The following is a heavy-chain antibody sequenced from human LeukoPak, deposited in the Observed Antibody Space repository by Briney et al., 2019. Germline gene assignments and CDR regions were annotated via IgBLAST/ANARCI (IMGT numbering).Heavy chain of an antibody. J-gene: IGHJ4*02. Sequence: QSGGSLRLSCAASGFSFSSYEMNWVRQAPGKGLEWVSYIDSDVSTTYYADSVKGRFTISRDNAKNSLYLQMNSLRAEDTSVYYCVRLGRTDGSGSYFDYWGQETLVTVSS. V-gene: IGHV3-48*03. CDR3: VRLGRTDGSGSYFDY. CDR1: GFSFSSYE. D-gene: IGHD3-10*01. CDR2: IDSDVSTT.